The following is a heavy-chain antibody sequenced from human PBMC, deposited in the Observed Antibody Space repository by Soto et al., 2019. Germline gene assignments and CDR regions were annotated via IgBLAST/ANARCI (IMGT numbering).Heavy chain of an antibody. D-gene: IGHD2-15*01. J-gene: IGHJ4*02. CDR3: TTDDSRWSF. V-gene: IGHV3-15*01. Sequence: EVQLVESGGGLVKPGVSLRLSCEVSGLTFSGAWLSWVRQAPGKGMEWVGRIKSKIDGGTTDYAAPVQGRFTISRDDSKNTQYLQMNSLKTEDTAVYFCTTDDSRWSFWGQGTLVTVSS. CDR2: IKSKIDGGTT. CDR1: GLTFSGAW.